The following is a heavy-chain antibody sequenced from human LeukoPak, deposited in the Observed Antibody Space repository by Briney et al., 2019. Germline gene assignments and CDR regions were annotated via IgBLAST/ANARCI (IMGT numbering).Heavy chain of an antibody. J-gene: IGHJ3*02. V-gene: IGHV4-59*01. CDR2: IYYSGRT. CDR1: GASISNYY. CDR3: ARSDGYGLVGI. Sequence: SETLSLTCTVSGASISNYYWSWIRQPPGKGLEWIGYIYYSGRTNYNPSLKSRVTISVDSSKNQFSLNLSSVTAADTAVYYCARSDGYGLVGIWGQGTMVTVSS. D-gene: IGHD3-10*01.